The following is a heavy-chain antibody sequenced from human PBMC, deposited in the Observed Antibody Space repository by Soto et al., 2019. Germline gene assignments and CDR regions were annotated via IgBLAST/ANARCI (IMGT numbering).Heavy chain of an antibody. J-gene: IGHJ4*02. CDR3: ARTDAYNSSFFDS. CDR2: IHHTGKT. D-gene: IGHD6-6*01. V-gene: IGHV4-31*03. Sequence: QVQLQEMGPGLVKPSQTLTITCTVSGDSVNSAYWSWIRQLPGKGLEWMGNIHHTGKTFYNPSLKSRVAISIATSKPLFSLKMRSIPAADTAVYYCARTDAYNSSFFDSWGQGTVVTVSS. CDR1: GDSVNSAY.